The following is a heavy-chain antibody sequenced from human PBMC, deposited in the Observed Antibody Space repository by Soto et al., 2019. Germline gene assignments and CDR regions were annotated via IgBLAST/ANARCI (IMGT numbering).Heavy chain of an antibody. J-gene: IGHJ4*02. CDR2: IYYSGTT. CDR3: ARKIASRWDSFDS. CDR1: GDSISSSSHY. D-gene: IGHD6-13*01. V-gene: IGHV4-39*01. Sequence: SETLSLTGTVCGDSISSSSHYWGWIRQPPGKGLEWIGSIYYSGTTHYNPSLKSRVIITGDSPKNQFSLNVSSVTAADTAVYYCARKIASRWDSFDSLGQRALVTVSS.